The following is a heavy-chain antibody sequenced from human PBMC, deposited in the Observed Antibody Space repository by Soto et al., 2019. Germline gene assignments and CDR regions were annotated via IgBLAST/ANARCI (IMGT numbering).Heavy chain of an antibody. CDR1: VYSFTSYD. D-gene: IGHD2-2*01. Sequence: XSVKVSCKASVYSFTSYDINWVRQATGQGLEWMGWMNPNSGNTGYAQKFRGRVTMTRNTSISTAYMELSSLRSEDTAVYYCARGRTYCSSTSCLYYFDSWGQGTLATVSS. CDR2: MNPNSGNT. V-gene: IGHV1-8*01. CDR3: ARGRTYCSSTSCLYYFDS. J-gene: IGHJ4*02.